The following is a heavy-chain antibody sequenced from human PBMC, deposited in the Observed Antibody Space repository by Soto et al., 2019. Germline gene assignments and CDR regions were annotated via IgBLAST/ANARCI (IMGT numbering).Heavy chain of an antibody. V-gene: IGHV2-5*02. CDR1: GFSLSTSGVG. D-gene: IGHD6-25*01. Sequence: SGPTLVNPTQTLTLTCTFSGFSLSTSGVGVGWIRQPPGKALEWLALIYWDDDKRYSPSLKSRLTITKDNTKNQVVLTMTNMDPVDTAQYYSVNSSGQRMELSGQGTNVTVPS. J-gene: IGHJ6*02. CDR2: IYWDDDK. CDR3: VNSSGQRMEL.